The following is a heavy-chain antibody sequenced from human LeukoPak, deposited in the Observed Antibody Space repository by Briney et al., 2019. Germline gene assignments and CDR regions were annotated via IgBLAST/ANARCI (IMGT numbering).Heavy chain of an antibody. D-gene: IGHD2-2*01. V-gene: IGHV4-34*01. J-gene: IGHJ4*02. CDR3: ARDRYCSSTSCYYGKYYFDY. CDR1: GGSFSGYY. CDR2: INHSGST. Sequence: SETLSLTCAVYGGSFSGYYWSWIRQPPGKGLEWIGEINHSGSTNYNPSLKSRVTISVDTSKNQFSLKLSSVTAADTAVYYCARDRYCSSTSCYYGKYYFDYWGQGTLVTVSS.